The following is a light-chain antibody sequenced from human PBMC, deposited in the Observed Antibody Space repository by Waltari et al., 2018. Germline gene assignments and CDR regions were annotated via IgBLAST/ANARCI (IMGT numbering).Light chain of an antibody. J-gene: IGLJ2*01. Sequence: QSALTQPASVSGSPGQSITISCPGTSRDVGPYNYVSWYRQHPGTAPKLLIFDVSHRPSGVSNRFSGSKSGNTASLTISGLQAEDEADYYCSSYTTSSTVVFGGGTKLTVL. CDR3: SSYTTSSTVV. V-gene: IGLV2-14*03. CDR1: SRDVGPYNY. CDR2: DVS.